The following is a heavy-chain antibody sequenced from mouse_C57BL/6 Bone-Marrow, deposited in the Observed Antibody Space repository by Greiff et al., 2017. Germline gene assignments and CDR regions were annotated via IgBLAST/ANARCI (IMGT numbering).Heavy chain of an antibody. CDR3: ARGGGTAWFAY. Sequence: QVQLKQSGAELVKPGASVKISCKASGYAFSSYWMNWVKQRPGKGLEWIGQIYPGDGDTNYNGKFKGKATLTADKSSSTAYMQLSSRTSEDSAVYFCARGGGTAWFAYWGQGTLVTVSA. D-gene: IGHD3-3*01. V-gene: IGHV1-80*01. CDR1: GYAFSSYW. J-gene: IGHJ3*01. CDR2: IYPGDGDT.